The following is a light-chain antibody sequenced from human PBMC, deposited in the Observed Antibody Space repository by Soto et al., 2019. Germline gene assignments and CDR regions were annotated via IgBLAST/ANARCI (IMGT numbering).Light chain of an antibody. J-gene: IGKJ2*01. Sequence: DIVMTQSPLSLPVTPGEPASISCRSSPSLLHSNGYNHLAWHLQKPGQSPQLLIYLVSNRASGVPDRLSGSGSGTDFTLKISRVEAEDVEVYYCMQALQTPYTFGQGTKLEIK. V-gene: IGKV2-28*01. CDR1: PSLLHSNGYNH. CDR3: MQALQTPYT. CDR2: LVS.